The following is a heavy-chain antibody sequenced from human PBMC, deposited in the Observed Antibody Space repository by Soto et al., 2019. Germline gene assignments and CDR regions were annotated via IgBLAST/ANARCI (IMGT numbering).Heavy chain of an antibody. Sequence: QVQLVQSGAEVKKPGASVKVSCKASGYTFKNFYIYWVRQAPGQGLEWMGRINPSGGNTSLAQKFQGSVTMTRDTSTDAVFLEMSSLTSEDTAVYYCARGDYDSSGYRPFDIWGQGTMVTISS. CDR3: ARGDYDSSGYRPFDI. J-gene: IGHJ3*02. CDR2: INPSGGNT. V-gene: IGHV1-46*02. CDR1: GYTFKNFY. D-gene: IGHD3-22*01.